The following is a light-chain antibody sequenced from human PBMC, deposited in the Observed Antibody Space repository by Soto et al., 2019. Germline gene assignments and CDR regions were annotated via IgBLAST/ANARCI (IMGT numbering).Light chain of an antibody. CDR1: SSNIGRHG. Sequence: QSVLTQPPSASGTPGQRVTISCSGSSSNIGRHGVNWYQHLPGAAPKLLIYSNNQRTSGVPDRFSGSTSGTSVSLTISGLQSEDEDDYYCATWDDSLNGVVFGGGTKLTVL. V-gene: IGLV1-44*01. CDR3: ATWDDSLNGVV. J-gene: IGLJ2*01. CDR2: SNN.